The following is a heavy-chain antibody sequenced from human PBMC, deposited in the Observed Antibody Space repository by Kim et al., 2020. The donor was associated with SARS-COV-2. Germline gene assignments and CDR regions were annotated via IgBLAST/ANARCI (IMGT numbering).Heavy chain of an antibody. CDR3: ARHLRNWYFDL. CDR2: T. J-gene: IGHJ2*01. V-gene: IGHV4-39*01. Sequence: THYNPALKGGVTISVDTSKKQFSLRLSSVTAADAAVYYCARHLRNWYFDLWGRGTLVTVSS.